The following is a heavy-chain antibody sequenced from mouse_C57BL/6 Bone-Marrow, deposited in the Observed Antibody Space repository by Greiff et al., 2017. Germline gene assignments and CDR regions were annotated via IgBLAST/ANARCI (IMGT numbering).Heavy chain of an antibody. CDR2: IWRGGST. CDR3: TIGYYWFAY. D-gene: IGHD2-3*01. Sequence: QVQLQQSGPGLVQPSQSLSITCTVSGFSLTSYGVPWVRQSPGKGLEWLGVIWRGGSTDYNAAFMSRLSITEDNSKSQVFFKMNSLQADNTAIYYCTIGYYWFAYWGQGTLVTVSA. V-gene: IGHV2-5*01. J-gene: IGHJ3*01. CDR1: GFSLTSYG.